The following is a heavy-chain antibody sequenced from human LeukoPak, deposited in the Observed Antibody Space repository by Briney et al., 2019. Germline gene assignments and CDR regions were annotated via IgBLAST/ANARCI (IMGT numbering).Heavy chain of an antibody. CDR1: GFTFSSYD. D-gene: IGHD6-13*01. CDR2: IGTAGDT. CDR3: ARAPPQQLVLWGGYYYGMDV. Sequence: PGGSLRLSCAASGFTFSSYDMHWDRQATGKGLEWVSAIGTAGDTYYPGSVKGRFTISRENAKNSLYLQMNSLRAGDTAVYYCARAPPQQLVLWGGYYYGMDVWGQGTTVTVSS. V-gene: IGHV3-13*01. J-gene: IGHJ6*02.